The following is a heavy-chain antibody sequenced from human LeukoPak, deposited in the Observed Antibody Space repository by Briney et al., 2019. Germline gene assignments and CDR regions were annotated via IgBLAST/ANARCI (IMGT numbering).Heavy chain of an antibody. J-gene: IGHJ4*02. CDR3: AKIPQTTSVGYFDY. D-gene: IGHD4-17*01. V-gene: IGHV3-23*01. CDR2: ISGSGVST. Sequence: QPGGSLRLSCAASGFTFSSCAMSWVRQAPGKGLEWVSGISGSGVSTYYADSAKGRFTISRDNSKNTLYLQMCSLRAEDTAVYYCAKIPQTTSVGYFDYWGQGNLVTVSS. CDR1: GFTFSSCA.